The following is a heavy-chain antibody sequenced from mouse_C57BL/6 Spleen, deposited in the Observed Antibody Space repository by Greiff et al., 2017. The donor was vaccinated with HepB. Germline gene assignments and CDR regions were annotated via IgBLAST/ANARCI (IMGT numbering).Heavy chain of an antibody. Sequence: QVQLQQSGAELVKPGASVKLSCKASGYTFTEYTIHWVKQRSGQGLEWIGWFYPGSGSIKYNEKFKDKATLTADKSSSTVYMELSRLTSEDSAVYFCAIHEEDYDYDGAWFAYWGQGTLVTVSA. CDR2: FYPGSGSI. CDR3: AIHEEDYDYDGAWFAY. CDR1: GYTFTEYT. V-gene: IGHV1-62-2*01. D-gene: IGHD2-4*01. J-gene: IGHJ3*01.